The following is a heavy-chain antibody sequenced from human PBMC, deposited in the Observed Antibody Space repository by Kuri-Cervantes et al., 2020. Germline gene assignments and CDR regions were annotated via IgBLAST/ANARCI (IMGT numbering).Heavy chain of an antibody. CDR1: GGSISSGSYY. CDR2: IYYSGST. CDR3: ATNEGYCSSTSCYFRSEMATPLSY. V-gene: IGHV4-31*03. Sequence: SETLSLTCTVSGGSISSGSYYWSWIRQHPGKGLEWSGYIYYSGSTYYNPSLKSRVTISVDTSKNQFSLKLSSVTAADTAVYYCATNEGYCSSTSCYFRSEMATPLSYWGQGTLVTVSS. J-gene: IGHJ4*02. D-gene: IGHD2-2*01.